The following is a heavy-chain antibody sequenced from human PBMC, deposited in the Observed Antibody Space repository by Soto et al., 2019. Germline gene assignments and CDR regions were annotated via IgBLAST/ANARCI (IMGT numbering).Heavy chain of an antibody. CDR2: ISYDGSNK. D-gene: IGHD5-18*01. J-gene: IGHJ4*02. CDR3: AKEYSYLYYFDY. Sequence: PGGSLRLSCAASGFTFSSYGMHWVRQAPGKGLEWVAAISYDGSNKYYADSVKGRFTISRDNSKNTLYLQMNSLRAEDTAVYYCAKEYSYLYYFDYWGQGTLVTVSS. CDR1: GFTFSSYG. V-gene: IGHV3-30*18.